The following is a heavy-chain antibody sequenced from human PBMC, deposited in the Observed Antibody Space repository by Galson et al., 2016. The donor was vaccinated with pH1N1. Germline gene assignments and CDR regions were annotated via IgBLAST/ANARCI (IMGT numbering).Heavy chain of an antibody. CDR1: GFTFDDYA. Sequence: SLRLSCAASGFTFDDYAMHWVRQAPGKGLEWASGISWNSGSIGYADSVKGRFTISRDNAKNSLYLQMNSLRAEDTALYYCAKDTGFLHNYFDYWGQGTLVTVSS. D-gene: IGHD3-3*01. V-gene: IGHV3-9*01. CDR3: AKDTGFLHNYFDY. CDR2: ISWNSGSI. J-gene: IGHJ4*02.